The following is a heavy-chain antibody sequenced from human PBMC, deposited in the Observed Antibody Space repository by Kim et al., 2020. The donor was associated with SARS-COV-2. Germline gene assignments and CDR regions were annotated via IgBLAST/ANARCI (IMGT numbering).Heavy chain of an antibody. CDR2: INHSGST. J-gene: IGHJ6*02. CDR1: GGSFSGYY. Sequence: SETLSLTCAVYGGSFSGYYWSWIRQPPGKGLEWIGEINHSGSTNYNPSLKSRVTISVDTSKNQFSLKLSSVTAADTAVYYCARGDRVTTELSQQMTIYYYGMDVWGQWTTVTVSS. V-gene: IGHV4-34*01. D-gene: IGHD4-17*01. CDR3: ARGDRVTTELSQQMTIYYYGMDV.